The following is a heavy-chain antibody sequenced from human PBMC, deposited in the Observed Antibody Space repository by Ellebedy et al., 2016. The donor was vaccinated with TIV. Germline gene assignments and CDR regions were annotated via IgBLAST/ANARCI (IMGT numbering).Heavy chain of an antibody. CDR2: ISGSGGST. CDR3: AKPPTLTDYYDSSGYRTTESDY. CDR1: GFTFSSYA. J-gene: IGHJ4*02. V-gene: IGHV3-23*01. Sequence: GESLKISCAASGFTFSSYAMSWVRQAPGKGLEWVSAISGSGGSTYYADSVKGRFTISRDNSKNTLYLQMNSLRAEDTAVYYCAKPPTLTDYYDSSGYRTTESDYWGQGTLVTVSS. D-gene: IGHD3-22*01.